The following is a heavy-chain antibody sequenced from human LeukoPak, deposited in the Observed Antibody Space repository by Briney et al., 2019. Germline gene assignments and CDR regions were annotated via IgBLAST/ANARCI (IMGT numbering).Heavy chain of an antibody. V-gene: IGHV1-2*04. J-gene: IGHJ6*02. CDR1: GYTFTCYY. Sequence: ASVKVSCKASGYTFTCYYMHWVRQAPGQGLEWMGWINPNSGGTNYAQKFQGWVTMTRDTSISTAYMELSRLRSDDTAVYYCARDRSPVDYYYYGMDVWGQGTTVTVSS. CDR2: INPNSGGT. D-gene: IGHD6-13*01. CDR3: ARDRSPVDYYYYGMDV.